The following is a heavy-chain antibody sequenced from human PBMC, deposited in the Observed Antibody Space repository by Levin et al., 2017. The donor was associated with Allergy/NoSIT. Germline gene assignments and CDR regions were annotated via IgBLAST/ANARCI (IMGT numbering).Heavy chain of an antibody. J-gene: IGHJ6*02. CDR1: GFTFSSDW. V-gene: IGHV3-7*01. D-gene: IGHD3-10*01. CDR3: ARGPTGTYYKWDMDV. Sequence: GGSLRLSCAASGFTFSSDWMNWVRQAPGKGLEWLANIKQEGSEKDYVDAVKGRFTISRDNAKNSLFLQMNSLRAEDTAVYYCARGPTGTYYKWDMDVWGQGTTVTVSS. CDR2: IKQEGSEK.